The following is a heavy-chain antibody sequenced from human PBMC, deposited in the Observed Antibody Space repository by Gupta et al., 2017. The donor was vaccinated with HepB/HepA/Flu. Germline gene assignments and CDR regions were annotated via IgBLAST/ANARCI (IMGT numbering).Heavy chain of an antibody. CDR1: GGSISSGGYY. CDR2: IYYSGST. J-gene: IGHJ4*02. V-gene: IGHV4-31*03. CDR3: ARRGGPLVYFDY. D-gene: IGHD2-15*01. Sequence: QVQLQESGTGLGKPSKTLSLTCTVSGGSISSGGYYWSWIRQHPGKGLEWIGYIYYSGSTYYNPSLKSRVTISVDTSKNQFSLKLSSVTAADTAVYYCARRGGPLVYFDYWGQGTLVTVSS.